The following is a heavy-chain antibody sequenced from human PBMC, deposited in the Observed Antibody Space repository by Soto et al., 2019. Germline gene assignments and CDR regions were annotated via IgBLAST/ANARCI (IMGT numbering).Heavy chain of an antibody. CDR1: GFTFSSYA. CDR2: ISYDGSNK. J-gene: IGHJ6*02. CDR3: ARDPIAVAGTRGVGYYYYGMDV. V-gene: IGHV3-30-3*01. Sequence: GGSLRLSCAASGFTFSSYAMHWVRQAPGKGLEWVAVISYDGSNKYYADSVKGRFTISRDNSKSTLYLQMNSLRAGVTAVYYCARDPIAVAGTRGVGYYYYGMDVWGQGTTVTVSS. D-gene: IGHD6-19*01.